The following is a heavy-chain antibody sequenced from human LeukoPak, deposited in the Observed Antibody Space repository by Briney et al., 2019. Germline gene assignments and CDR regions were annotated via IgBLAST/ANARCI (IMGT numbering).Heavy chain of an antibody. CDR3: VRADGDYWGGAFDI. J-gene: IGHJ3*02. CDR1: GFTFSSYW. D-gene: IGHD4-17*01. Sequence: GGSLRLSCAASGFTFSSYWMSWVRQAPGKGLEWVANIKQDGSEKYYVDSVKGRFTISRDNAKNSLYLQMNSLRAEDTALYHCVRADGDYWGGAFDIWGQGTMVTVSS. CDR2: IKQDGSEK. V-gene: IGHV3-7*03.